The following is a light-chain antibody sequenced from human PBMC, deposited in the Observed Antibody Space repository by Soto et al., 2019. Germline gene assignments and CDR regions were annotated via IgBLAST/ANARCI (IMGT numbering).Light chain of an antibody. CDR1: QTITSFY. CDR3: QQFGGSPLRVT. Sequence: IVLTQSPGTLSLSPGERATLTCRASQTITSFYLAWYQQKPGQAPRLLIYGTSTRATGIPDRFSGSGSGTDFTLTIRKLEPEDFAVYYCQQFGGSPLRVTFGPGTKVEVK. V-gene: IGKV3-20*01. J-gene: IGKJ3*01. CDR2: GTS.